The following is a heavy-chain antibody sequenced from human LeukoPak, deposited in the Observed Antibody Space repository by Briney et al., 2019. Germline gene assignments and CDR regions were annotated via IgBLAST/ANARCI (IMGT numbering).Heavy chain of an antibody. CDR3: AKTACGGDCYPPYWYFDL. J-gene: IGHJ2*01. CDR1: GFTVSSNY. V-gene: IGHV3-23*01. D-gene: IGHD2-21*01. CDR2: ISGSGGST. Sequence: PGGSLRLSCAASGFTVSSNYMSWVRQAPGKGLEWVSVISGSGGSTYYADSVKGRFTISRDNSKNTLYLQMNSLRAEDTAVYYCAKTACGGDCYPPYWYFDLWGRGTLVTVSS.